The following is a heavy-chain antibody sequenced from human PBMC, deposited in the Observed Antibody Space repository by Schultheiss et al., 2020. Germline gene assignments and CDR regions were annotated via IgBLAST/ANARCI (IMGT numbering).Heavy chain of an antibody. D-gene: IGHD3-3*01. J-gene: IGHJ4*02. CDR2: IYYSGST. Sequence: SETLSLTCAVYGGSFSGYYWSWIRQPPGKGLEWIGSIYYSGSTYYNPSLKSRVTISVDTSKNQFSLKLSSVTAADTAVYYCARGRSITIFGVATPPDYWGQGTLVTVSS. V-gene: IGHV4-34*01. CDR1: GGSFSGYY. CDR3: ARGRSITIFGVATPPDY.